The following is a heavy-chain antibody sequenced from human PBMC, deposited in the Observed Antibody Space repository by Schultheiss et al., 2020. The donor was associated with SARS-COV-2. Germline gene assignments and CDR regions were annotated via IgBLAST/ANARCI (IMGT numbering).Heavy chain of an antibody. Sequence: GGSLRLSCAASGFTFSSYDMHWVRQATGKGLEWVSAIGTAGDPYYPGSVKGRFTISRDNSKNTLYLQMNSLRAEDTAVYYCASWSSFAQKDYGDPFDYWGQGTLVTVSS. V-gene: IGHV3-13*05. CDR2: IGTAGDP. CDR3: ASWSSFAQKDYGDPFDY. D-gene: IGHD4-17*01. J-gene: IGHJ4*02. CDR1: GFTFSSYD.